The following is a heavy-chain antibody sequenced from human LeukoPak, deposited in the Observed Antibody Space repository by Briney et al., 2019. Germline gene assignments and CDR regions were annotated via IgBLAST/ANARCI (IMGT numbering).Heavy chain of an antibody. J-gene: IGHJ4*02. CDR1: GGSISSSSYY. Sequence: SETLSLTCTVSGGSISSSSYYWGWIRQPPGKGLEWIGSIYYSGSTYYNPSLKSRVTISVDTSKNQFSLKLSSVTAADTAVYYCARDRTPGYSSSWSLDYWGQGTLVTVSS. D-gene: IGHD6-13*01. CDR2: IYYSGST. V-gene: IGHV4-39*02. CDR3: ARDRTPGYSSSWSLDY.